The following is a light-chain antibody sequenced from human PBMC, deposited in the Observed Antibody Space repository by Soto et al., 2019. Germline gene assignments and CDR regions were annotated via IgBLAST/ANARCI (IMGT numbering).Light chain of an antibody. CDR3: QQYSSSPVT. V-gene: IGKV3-20*01. CDR1: QSVSSTY. J-gene: IGKJ1*01. Sequence: EIVLTQSPGTLSLSPGERATLSCRASQSVSSTYLAWYQQKPGQAPRLLIYGASSRATGIPDRFSGSGSGTDFTLIISSLEPEDFAVYYCQQYSSSPVTFGQGTKVEIK. CDR2: GAS.